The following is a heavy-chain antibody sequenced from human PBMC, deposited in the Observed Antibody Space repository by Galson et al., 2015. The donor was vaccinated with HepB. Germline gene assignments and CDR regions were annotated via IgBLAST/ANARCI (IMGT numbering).Heavy chain of an antibody. CDR3: ARVGSLGLLWFGEGAPFDY. Sequence: LTCTVSGGSISSYYWSWIRQPPGKGLEWIGYIYYSGSTNYNPSLKSRVTISVDTSKNQFSLKLSSVTAADTAVYYCARVGSLGLLWFGEGAPFDYWGQGTLVTVSS. CDR2: IYYSGST. J-gene: IGHJ4*02. CDR1: GGSISSYY. D-gene: IGHD3-10*01. V-gene: IGHV4-59*01.